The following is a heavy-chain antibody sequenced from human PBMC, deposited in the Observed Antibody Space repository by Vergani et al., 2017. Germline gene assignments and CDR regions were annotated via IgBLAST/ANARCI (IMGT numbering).Heavy chain of an antibody. CDR1: GGTFSSYA. CDR3: ARFSTVTTEADYYYYMDV. CDR2: IIPIFGTA. D-gene: IGHD4-17*01. Sequence: HVQLVQSGAEVKKPGSSVKVSCKASGGTFSSYAISWVRQAPGQGLEWMGGIIPIFGTANYAQKFQGRVTITADESTSTAYMELSSLRSEDTAVYYCARFSTVTTEADYYYYMDVWGKGTTVTVSS. J-gene: IGHJ6*03. V-gene: IGHV1-69*01.